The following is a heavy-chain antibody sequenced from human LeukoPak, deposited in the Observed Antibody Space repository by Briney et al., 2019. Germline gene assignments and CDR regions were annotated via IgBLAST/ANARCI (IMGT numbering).Heavy chain of an antibody. CDR2: MNPNSGNT. Sequence: GASVKVSCKASGYTFTSYDINWVRQATGQGLEWMGWMNPNSGNTGYAQKFQGRVTITRNTSISTAYMELSSLRSEDTAVYYCARGDGTIFGVVIVPDYWGQGTLVTVSS. J-gene: IGHJ4*02. D-gene: IGHD3-3*01. V-gene: IGHV1-8*03. CDR1: GYTFTSYD. CDR3: ARGDGTIFGVVIVPDY.